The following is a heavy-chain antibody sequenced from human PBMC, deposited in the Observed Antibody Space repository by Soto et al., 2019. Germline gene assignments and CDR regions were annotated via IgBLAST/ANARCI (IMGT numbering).Heavy chain of an antibody. V-gene: IGHV2-5*02. CDR2: IYWDDDK. D-gene: IGHD2-2*01. J-gene: IGHJ5*02. CDR3: AHRATEDIVVVPAAFHPSNWFDP. Sequence: GSGPTLVNPTQTLTLTCTFSGFSLSTSGVGVGWIRQPPGKALEWLALIYWDDDKRYSPSLKSRLTITKDTSKNQVVLTMTNMDPVDTATYYCAHRATEDIVVVPAAFHPSNWFDPWGQGTLVTVSS. CDR1: GFSLSTSGVG.